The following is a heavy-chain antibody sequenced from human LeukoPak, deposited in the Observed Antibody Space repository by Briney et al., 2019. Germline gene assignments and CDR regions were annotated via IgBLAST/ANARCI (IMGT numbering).Heavy chain of an antibody. Sequence: SETLSLTCAVYGGSLSGYYWSWIRQPPGKGLEWIGEINHSGSTNYNPSLKSRVTISVDTSKNQFSLKLSSVTAADTAVYYCARGLARVVRGVIITPPDVWGKGTTVTVSS. D-gene: IGHD3-10*01. CDR3: ARGLARVVRGVIITPPDV. J-gene: IGHJ6*04. V-gene: IGHV4-34*01. CDR1: GGSLSGYY. CDR2: INHSGST.